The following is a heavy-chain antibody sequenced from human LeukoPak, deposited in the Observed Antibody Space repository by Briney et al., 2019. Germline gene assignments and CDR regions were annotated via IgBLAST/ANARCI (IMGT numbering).Heavy chain of an antibody. D-gene: IGHD6-13*01. Sequence: SETLSLTCAVYGGSFSGYYWSWIRKPPGKGLEWIGEINHSGSTNYNPSIKSRVTISVDTSKNQFSLKLSSVTVAETAVYYCARGLYSSSWSNYYYYYGMDVWGQGTTVTVSS. V-gene: IGHV4-34*01. CDR2: INHSGST. CDR3: ARGLYSSSWSNYYYYYGMDV. J-gene: IGHJ6*02. CDR1: GGSFSGYY.